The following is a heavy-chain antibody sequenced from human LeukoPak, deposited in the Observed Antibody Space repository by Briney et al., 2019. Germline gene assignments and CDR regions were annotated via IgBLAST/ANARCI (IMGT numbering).Heavy chain of an antibody. CDR3: ARMGSLLPLLYFDY. CDR2: IYRDGTT. Sequence: GGSLRLSCAASGFNVSSNYMTWVRQAPGKGLEWVSVIYRDGTTYYTDSVKGRFTISRDKSKNTLYLQMNSLRVEDTAVYYCARMGSLLPLLYFDYWCQGTLVTVSS. J-gene: IGHJ4*02. V-gene: IGHV3-53*01. D-gene: IGHD2-15*01. CDR1: GFNVSSNY.